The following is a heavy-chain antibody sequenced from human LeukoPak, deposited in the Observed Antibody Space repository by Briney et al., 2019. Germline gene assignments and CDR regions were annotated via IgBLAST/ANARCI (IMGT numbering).Heavy chain of an antibody. CDR2: ISYDGSNK. CDR3: AKEHYYDSSGYYPSFDY. J-gene: IGHJ4*02. CDR1: GFTFSGYG. D-gene: IGHD3-22*01. V-gene: IGHV3-30*18. Sequence: GRSLRLSCAASGFTFSGYGMHWVRQAPGKGLEWVAVISYDGSNKYYADSVKGRFTISRDNSKNTLYLQMNSLRAEDTAVYYCAKEHYYDSSGYYPSFDYWGQGTLVTVSS.